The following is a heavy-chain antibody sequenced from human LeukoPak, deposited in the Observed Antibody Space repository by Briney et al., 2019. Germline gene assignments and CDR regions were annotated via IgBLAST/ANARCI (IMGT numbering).Heavy chain of an antibody. Sequence: PSETLSLTCTVSGGSISSSSYYWGWIRQPPGKGLEWIGSIYYSGSTYDNPSLKSRVTISVDTSKNQFSLKLSSVTAADTAVYYCARLSDSGSYYEEGRGNFDYWGQGTLVTVSS. CDR2: IYYSGST. V-gene: IGHV4-39*01. J-gene: IGHJ4*02. D-gene: IGHD1-26*01. CDR1: GGSISSSSYY. CDR3: ARLSDSGSYYEEGRGNFDY.